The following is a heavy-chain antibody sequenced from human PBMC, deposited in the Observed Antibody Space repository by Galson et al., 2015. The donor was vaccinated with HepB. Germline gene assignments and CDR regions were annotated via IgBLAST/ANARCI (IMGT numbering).Heavy chain of an antibody. CDR1: GYTFTSYG. J-gene: IGHJ6*02. CDR3: ARDHSSSWFYYGMDV. D-gene: IGHD6-13*01. CDR2: ISAYNGNT. V-gene: IGHV1-18*01. Sequence: SVKVSCKASGYTFTSYGISWVRQAPGQGLEWMGWISAYNGNTNYAQKLQGRVTMTTDTSTSTAYMELRSLRSDDTAVYYCARDHSSSWFYYGMDVWGQGTTVTVSS.